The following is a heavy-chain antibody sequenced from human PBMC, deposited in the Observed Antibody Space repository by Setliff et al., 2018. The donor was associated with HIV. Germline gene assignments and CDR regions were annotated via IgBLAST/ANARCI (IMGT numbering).Heavy chain of an antibody. CDR1: GGSLSGYY. D-gene: IGHD3-16*01. CDR3: ARSYSGPGYAYFDY. CDR2: IFHSGSN. J-gene: IGHJ4*02. Sequence: SETLSLTCAVSGGSLSGYYWTWIRQPPGKGLEWIGYIFHSGSNSSNPSLNSRITISIDTSKNQFSLKLRSVTAADTAVYYCARSYSGPGYAYFDYWGQGTLVTVSS. V-gene: IGHV4-34*09.